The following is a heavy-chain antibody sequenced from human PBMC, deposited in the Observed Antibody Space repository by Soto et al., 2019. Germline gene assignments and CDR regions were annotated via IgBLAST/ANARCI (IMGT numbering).Heavy chain of an antibody. CDR2: IYWDDDK. V-gene: IGHV2-5*02. CDR3: APTLVAARVSWFDP. CDR1: GFSLSTSGVG. J-gene: IGHJ5*02. Sequence: SGPTLVKPTQTLTLTCTFSGFSLSTSGVGVGWIRQPPGKALEWLALIYWDDDKRYSPSLKSRLTITKDTSKNQVVLTMTNMDPVDTATYYCAPTLVAARVSWFDPWGPGTLVTVSS. D-gene: IGHD6-6*01.